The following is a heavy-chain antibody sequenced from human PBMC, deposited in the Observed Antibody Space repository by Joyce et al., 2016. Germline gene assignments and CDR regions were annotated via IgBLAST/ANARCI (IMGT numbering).Heavy chain of an antibody. CDR2: IYYSGRT. CDR1: GGSISSSTYY. V-gene: IGHV4-39*07. J-gene: IGHJ4*02. Sequence: HLQLQESGPGLVKPSETLSLTCTVSGGSISSSTYYWGWIRQPPGKGLECIGSIYYSGRTYYNPSLKVRVTISVDTSKNQFSLRLTSLTAADTAVFYCATWRGSFPFFDYWGQGTLVTVSS. CDR3: ATWRGSFPFFDY. D-gene: IGHD1-26*01.